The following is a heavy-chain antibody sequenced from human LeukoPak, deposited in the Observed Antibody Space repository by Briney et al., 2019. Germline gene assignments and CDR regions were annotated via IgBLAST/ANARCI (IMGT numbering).Heavy chain of an antibody. CDR3: ARDREAYYDILTGPIDY. J-gene: IGHJ4*02. V-gene: IGHV3-23*01. D-gene: IGHD3-9*01. CDR1: GFTFSSYA. Sequence: PGGSLRLSCAASGFTFSSYAMSWVRQAPGKGLEWVSAISGSGGSTYYADSVKGRFTISRDNSKNTLYLQMNSLRAEDTAVYYCARDREAYYDILTGPIDYWGQGTLVTVSS. CDR2: ISGSGGST.